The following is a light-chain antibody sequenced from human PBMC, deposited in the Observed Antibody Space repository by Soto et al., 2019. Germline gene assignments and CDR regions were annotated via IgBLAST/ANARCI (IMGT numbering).Light chain of an antibody. CDR3: QQRGSWPQLT. Sequence: DILLTQSPATLSLSPGERATLSCRASQSVGSSLAWFQQKPGQAPRLLIYDASNRATGIPARFSGSGSGTDFTLTISSLEPEDFSVYYCQQRGSWPQLTFGGGTKLDIK. V-gene: IGKV3-11*01. CDR1: QSVGSS. J-gene: IGKJ4*01. CDR2: DAS.